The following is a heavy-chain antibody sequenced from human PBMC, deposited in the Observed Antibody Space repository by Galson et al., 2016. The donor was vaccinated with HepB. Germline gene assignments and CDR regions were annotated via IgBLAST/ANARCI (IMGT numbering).Heavy chain of an antibody. CDR2: IRSKANNYAT. CDR1: GFTFSDSA. D-gene: IGHD3-16*01. J-gene: IGHJ4*02. Sequence: LRLSCAASGFTFSDSAMHWVRQASGKGLEWVGRIRSKANNYATADAASVKGRFTISRDDSKNTAYLQMNSLKTEDTAVYYCTRRKGKMYYFDYWGQGTLVTVSS. CDR3: TRRKGKMYYFDY. V-gene: IGHV3-73*01.